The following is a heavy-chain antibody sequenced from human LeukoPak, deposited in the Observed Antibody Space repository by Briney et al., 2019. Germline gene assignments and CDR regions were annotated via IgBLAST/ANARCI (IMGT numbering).Heavy chain of an antibody. CDR2: ITSSSSLI. V-gene: IGHV3-48*03. J-gene: IGHJ5*02. Sequence: GGSLRLSCAASGSTFSSFEMDWVRQAPGKELEWVSYITSSSSLIYYADSVKGRLTISRDNSKNTLYLQMNSLRAEDTAVYYCAKDPLWFGELLGWFDPWGQGTLVTVSS. CDR1: GSTFSSFE. D-gene: IGHD3-10*01. CDR3: AKDPLWFGELLGWFDP.